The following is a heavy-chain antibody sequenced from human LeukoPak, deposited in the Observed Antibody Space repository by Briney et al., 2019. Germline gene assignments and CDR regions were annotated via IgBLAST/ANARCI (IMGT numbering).Heavy chain of an antibody. J-gene: IGHJ4*02. CDR1: GFTFSSYA. V-gene: IGHV3-64*01. CDR2: ISNGGGST. CDR3: ARPYYDIWSAYVY. D-gene: IGHD3-3*01. Sequence: QSGGSLRLXCAASGFTFSSYAMHWVRQAPGKGLEYVSAISNGGGSTHYANSVKGRFTISRDNSKNTLYLRMGSLRAEDMAVYYCARPYYDIWSAYVYWGQGTLVTVSS.